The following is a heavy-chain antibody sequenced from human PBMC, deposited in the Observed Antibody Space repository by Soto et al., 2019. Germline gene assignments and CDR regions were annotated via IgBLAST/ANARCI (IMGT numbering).Heavy chain of an antibody. V-gene: IGHV1-69*01. CDR3: AREPYSGYDSYYFDY. Sequence: QVQLVQSGAEVKKPGSSVKVSCKASGGPFSSYAISWVRQAPGQGLEWMGGIIPIFGTANYAQKFQGRVTITADESTSTAYMELSSLRSEDTAVYYCAREPYSGYDSYYFDYWGQGTLVTVSS. CDR1: GGPFSSYA. J-gene: IGHJ4*02. D-gene: IGHD5-12*01. CDR2: IIPIFGTA.